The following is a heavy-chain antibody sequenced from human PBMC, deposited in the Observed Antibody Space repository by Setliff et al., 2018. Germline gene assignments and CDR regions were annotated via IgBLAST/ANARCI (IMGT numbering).Heavy chain of an antibody. V-gene: IGHV1-69*05. CDR1: GGTFSSYA. D-gene: IGHD2-21*02. CDR3: ARESVVVVTTTNYYYYIDV. Sequence: SVKVSCKASGGTFSSYAISWVRQAPGQGLEWMGGIIPIFGTANYAQNFQGRVTITTDESSSTGYMELSSLRSEDTAVYFCARESVVVVTTTNYYYYIDVWGEGTTVTVSS. J-gene: IGHJ6*03. CDR2: IIPIFGTA.